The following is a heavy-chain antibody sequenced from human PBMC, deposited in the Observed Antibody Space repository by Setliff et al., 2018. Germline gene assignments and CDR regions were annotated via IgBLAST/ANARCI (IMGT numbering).Heavy chain of an antibody. V-gene: IGHV4-38-2*01. CDR1: SLSVSSGYF. CDR3: ARVPALGGMVGTHGIDY. Sequence: SETLSLTCAVSSLSVSSGYFWGWIRQTPGKGLEWIGCMYHGGTTHYNPSLKSRVTISLDTSRNEFSLKLTSVTAADTAVYYCARVPALGGMVGTHGIDYWGQGTLVTVS. D-gene: IGHD1-26*01. J-gene: IGHJ4*02. CDR2: MYHGGTT.